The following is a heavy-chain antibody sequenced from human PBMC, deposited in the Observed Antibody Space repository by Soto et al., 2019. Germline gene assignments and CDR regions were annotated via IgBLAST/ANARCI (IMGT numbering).Heavy chain of an antibody. D-gene: IGHD3-3*01. CDR3: AKDPYYDFWSGYQDYFDY. CDR1: GFTFSSYA. J-gene: IGHJ4*02. Sequence: GSLRLSCAASGFTFSSYAMSWVRQAPGKGLEGVSAISGSGGSTYYADSVKGRFTISRDNSKNTLYLQMNSLRAEDTAVYYCAKDPYYDFWSGYQDYFDYWGQGTLVTVSS. CDR2: ISGSGGST. V-gene: IGHV3-23*01.